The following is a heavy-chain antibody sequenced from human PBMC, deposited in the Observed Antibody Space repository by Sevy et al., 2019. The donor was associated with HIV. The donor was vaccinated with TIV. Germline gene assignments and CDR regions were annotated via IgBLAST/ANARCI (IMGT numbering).Heavy chain of an antibody. CDR1: GFTFSDYD. Sequence: GGSLRLSCAGSGFTFSDYDMHWVRQAPGKGLEWVAVMSHDGNYKNYADSVKVRFTISRDNFKNTLYLQMNSLRVEDTAIYFCARLFSCGGDCYYLDNWGQGALVTVSS. CDR2: MSHDGNYK. J-gene: IGHJ4*02. D-gene: IGHD2-21*02. V-gene: IGHV3-30*04. CDR3: ARLFSCGGDCYYLDN.